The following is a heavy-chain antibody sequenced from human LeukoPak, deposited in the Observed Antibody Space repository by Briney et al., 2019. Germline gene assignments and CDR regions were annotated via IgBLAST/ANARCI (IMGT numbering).Heavy chain of an antibody. Sequence: GGSLRLSCAASGFTFSSYDMSWVRQAPGKGLEWVSAISGDGDTTHYIDSVKGRFTMSRDNSKNTLYLQMNSLRADDTAIYYCAKDTDHSNYGSDHWGQGTLVTVSS. J-gene: IGHJ4*02. CDR3: AKDTDHSNYGSDH. V-gene: IGHV3-23*01. CDR2: ISGDGDTT. CDR1: GFTFSSYD. D-gene: IGHD4-11*01.